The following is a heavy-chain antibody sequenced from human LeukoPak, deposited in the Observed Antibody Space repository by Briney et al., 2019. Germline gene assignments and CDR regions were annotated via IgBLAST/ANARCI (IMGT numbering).Heavy chain of an antibody. CDR2: IYYSGST. J-gene: IGHJ3*02. Sequence: SETLSLTCTVSGGSIGRTNYYWGWIRQPPGKGLEWIANIYYSGSTYYNPSLKSRVTISVDTSKNQFSLRLNSVTAADTSIYYCARIPTNAVPSAHNGFDIWGQGTMLTASS. CDR3: ARIPTNAVPSAHNGFDI. D-gene: IGHD6-19*01. CDR1: GGSIGRTNYY. V-gene: IGHV4-39*01.